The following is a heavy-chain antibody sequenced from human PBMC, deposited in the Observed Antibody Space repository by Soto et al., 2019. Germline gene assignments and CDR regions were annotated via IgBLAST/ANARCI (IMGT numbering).Heavy chain of an antibody. CDR3: ARDKATGTGVYYYYGMDV. J-gene: IGHJ6*02. V-gene: IGHV4-59*01. CDR2: IYYSGST. Sequence: SETLSLTCTVSGGSIINYYWTWIRQPPGKGLEWIGYIYYSGSTNYNPSLKSRVTMSVDTSKNQFPLKLSSVTAADTAVYYCARDKATGTGVYYYYGMDVWGQGTTVTVSS. CDR1: GGSIINYY. D-gene: IGHD6-13*01.